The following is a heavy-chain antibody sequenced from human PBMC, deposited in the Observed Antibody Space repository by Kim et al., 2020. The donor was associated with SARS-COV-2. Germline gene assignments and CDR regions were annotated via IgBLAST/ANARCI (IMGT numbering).Heavy chain of an antibody. D-gene: IGHD3-10*01. Sequence: GRCTISRDNSKNTLYQQMNSLRAEDTAVYYCAKAAKISSVRGVIRNWFDLWGQGTLVTVSS. V-gene: IGHV3-23*01. CDR3: AKAAKISSVRGVIRNWFDL. J-gene: IGHJ5*02.